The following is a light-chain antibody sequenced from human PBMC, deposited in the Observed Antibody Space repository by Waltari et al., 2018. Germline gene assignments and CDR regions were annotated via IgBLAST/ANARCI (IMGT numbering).Light chain of an antibody. V-gene: IGKV1-39*01. CDR1: QSISSY. J-gene: IGKJ1*01. CDR2: ASS. CDR3: QQGHSSPRT. Sequence: DIQMTQSPSSLSASVGDRVTITCRASQSISSYLYWYQPKPEKGPQLLIYASSSLQSGVPSRFSGRGSGTDFTLTITSLQPEEFATYYCQQGHSSPRTFGQGTKVEMK.